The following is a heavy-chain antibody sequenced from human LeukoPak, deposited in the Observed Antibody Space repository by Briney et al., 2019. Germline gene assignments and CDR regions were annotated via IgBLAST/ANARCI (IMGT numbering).Heavy chain of an antibody. CDR1: GGSISSYY. CDR2: IYYSGST. Sequence: PSETLSLTCTVSGGSISSYYWSWIRQPPGKGLEWIGYIYYSGSTNYNPSLKSRVTISVDTSKNQFSLKLSSVTAADTAVYYCARALGYCSSTSCYSGLSHWYFDLWGRGTLVTVSS. J-gene: IGHJ2*01. D-gene: IGHD2-2*01. V-gene: IGHV4-59*01. CDR3: ARALGYCSSTSCYSGLSHWYFDL.